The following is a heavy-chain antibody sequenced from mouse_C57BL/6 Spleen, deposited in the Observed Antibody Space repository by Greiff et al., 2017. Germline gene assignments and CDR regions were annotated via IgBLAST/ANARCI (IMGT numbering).Heavy chain of an antibody. CDR2: IYPGDGDT. V-gene: IGHV1-82*01. J-gene: IGHJ2*01. CDR1: GYAFSSSW. D-gene: IGHD2-3*01. CDR3: ARQRNDGYLYYFDY. Sequence: QVQLQQSGPELVKPGASVKISCKASGYAFSSSWMNWVKQRPGKGLEWIGRIYPGDGDTNYNGKFKGKATLTADKSSSTAYMHLSSLTSEDSAVYFCARQRNDGYLYYFDYWGQGTTLTVSS.